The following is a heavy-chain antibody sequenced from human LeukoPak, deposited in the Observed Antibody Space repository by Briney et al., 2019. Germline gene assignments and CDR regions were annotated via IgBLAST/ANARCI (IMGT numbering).Heavy chain of an antibody. J-gene: IGHJ3*02. CDR2: IYYSGST. CDR3: ARDTAMPHAAFNI. Sequence: SETLSLTCTVSGGSISSGDYYWSWIRQPPGKGLEWIGYIYYSGSTYYNPSLKSRVTISVDTSKNQFSLKLSSVTAADTAVYYCARDTAMPHAAFNIWGQGTMVTVSS. V-gene: IGHV4-30-4*08. D-gene: IGHD5-18*01. CDR1: GGSISSGDYY.